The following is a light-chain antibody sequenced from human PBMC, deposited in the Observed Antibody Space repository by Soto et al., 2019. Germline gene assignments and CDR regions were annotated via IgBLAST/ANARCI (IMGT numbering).Light chain of an antibody. CDR1: QSVSSSY. CDR2: GAS. Sequence: EIVLTQSPGTLSLSPGERATLSCRASQSVSSSYLAWYQQKPGQAPRLLVYGASSRATGIPDRFSGSGSGTDLTLTISRVETEDFAVYYCQQYGSSPFTFGHGTRVDIK. J-gene: IGKJ3*01. CDR3: QQYGSSPFT. V-gene: IGKV3-20*01.